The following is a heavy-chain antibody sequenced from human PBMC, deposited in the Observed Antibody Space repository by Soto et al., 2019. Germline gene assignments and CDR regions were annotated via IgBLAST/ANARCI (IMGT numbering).Heavy chain of an antibody. V-gene: IGHV3-30-3*01. CDR2: ISYDGSNK. CDR1: GFTFSSYA. CDR3: ARDPRDGYNSDYGMDV. D-gene: IGHD5-12*01. J-gene: IGHJ6*02. Sequence: HPGGSLRLSCAASGFTFSSYAMHWVRQAPGKGLEWVAVISYDGSNKYYADSVKGRFTISRDNSKNTLYLQMNSLRAEDTAVYYCARDPRDGYNSDYGMDVWGQGTTVTVSS.